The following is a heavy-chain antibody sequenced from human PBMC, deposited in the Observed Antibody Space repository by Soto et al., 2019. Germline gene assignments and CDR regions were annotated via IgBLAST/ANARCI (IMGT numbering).Heavy chain of an antibody. Sequence: RGSLILSCAASEFTLSGYYMSWIRQAPGKGLDLVSYISISGSTIYYADSVKGRFTISMDNSKNSLYLQMNSLRAEDTAVYYCARGEVLWFGELSHAYHYGMDVWGHGTPVTVSS. CDR2: ISISGSTI. V-gene: IGHV3-11*01. CDR1: EFTLSGYY. D-gene: IGHD3-10*01. J-gene: IGHJ6*01. CDR3: ARGEVLWFGELSHAYHYGMDV.